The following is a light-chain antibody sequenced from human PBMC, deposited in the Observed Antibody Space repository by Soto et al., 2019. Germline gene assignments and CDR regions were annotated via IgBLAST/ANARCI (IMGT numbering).Light chain of an antibody. V-gene: IGKV3-20*01. Sequence: EIVLTQSPGTLSLSPGERATLSCRASQSVSSSYLAWYQQKPGQAPRLLIYGASSRATGIPDRFSGSGSGTNFTLTISTLEREDFTVYCCQKYGSTPSTFGGGTKVEIK. J-gene: IGKJ4*01. CDR2: GAS. CDR3: QKYGSTPST. CDR1: QSVSSSY.